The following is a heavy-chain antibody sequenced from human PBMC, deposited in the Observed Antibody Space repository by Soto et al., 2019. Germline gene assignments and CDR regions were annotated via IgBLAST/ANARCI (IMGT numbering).Heavy chain of an antibody. J-gene: IGHJ6*02. CDR1: GFTFSSYA. CDR2: ISYDGSNK. CDR3: ARDWGIAAAAGDYYGMDV. V-gene: IGHV3-30-3*01. Sequence: SGGSLRLSCAASGFTFSSYAMHWVRQAPGKGLEWVAVISYDGSNKYYADSVKGRFTISRDNSKNTLYLQMNSLRAEDTAVYYCARDWGIAAAAGDYYGMDVWGQGTTVTVSS. D-gene: IGHD6-13*01.